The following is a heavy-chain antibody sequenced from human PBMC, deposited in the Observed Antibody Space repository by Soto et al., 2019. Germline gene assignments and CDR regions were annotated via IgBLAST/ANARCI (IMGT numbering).Heavy chain of an antibody. CDR3: VHKGEGDRILDF. CDR2: IYWDDAK. CDR1: GFSLNTRGVG. Sequence: QITLKESGPTLVKPTQTLTLTCTFSGFSLNTRGVGVGWIRQPPGKALEWLTLIYWDDAKEYSPSLKSRLTITKDTSKNQLVLIMTNMDTVDTATYYCVHKGEGDRILDFWGQGALVTVSS. D-gene: IGHD3-16*01. V-gene: IGHV2-5*02. J-gene: IGHJ4*02.